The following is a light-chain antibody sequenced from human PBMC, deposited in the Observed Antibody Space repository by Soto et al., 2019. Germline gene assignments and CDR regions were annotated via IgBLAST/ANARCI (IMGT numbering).Light chain of an antibody. CDR1: SSTVGGFNV. Sequence: QSVLTHPASVSGSPGQSITISCTGTSSTVGGFNVVYWYQQHPEKAPKVIIYQGIKRHSAVSNRFSGSNSGSTASLTISGLQAEDEADYDCCSYVGATTDVFGSGTKVTVL. V-gene: IGLV2-23*01. CDR2: QGI. CDR3: CSYVGATTDV. J-gene: IGLJ1*01.